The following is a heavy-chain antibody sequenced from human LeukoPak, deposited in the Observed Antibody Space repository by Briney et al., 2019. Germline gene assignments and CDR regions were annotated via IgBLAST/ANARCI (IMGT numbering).Heavy chain of an antibody. CDR3: ARDGTPSYP. D-gene: IGHD1-1*01. J-gene: IGHJ5*02. Sequence: SVKVSCKTSGYKLTSYGISWVRQAPGQGLEWMGGIIPIFGTANYAQKFQGRVTITTDESTSTAYMELSSLRSEDTAVYYCARDGTPSYPWGQGTLVTVSS. CDR2: IIPIFGTA. CDR1: GYKLTSYG. V-gene: IGHV1-69*05.